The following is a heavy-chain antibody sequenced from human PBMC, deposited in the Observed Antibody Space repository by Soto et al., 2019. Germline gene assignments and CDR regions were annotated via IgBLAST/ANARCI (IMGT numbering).Heavy chain of an antibody. Sequence: QLQLQESGPGLVKPSETLSLTCTVSGGSISSSYYYWVWIRQSPGKGLEYIGNIYYGGSTYYNPSLESRVTISVDTSKNQFSLRLSSVTAADTAVYYCARRPSFYYYMDVWGKGTTVTVSS. CDR3: ARRPSFYYYMDV. V-gene: IGHV4-39*01. CDR2: IYYGGST. J-gene: IGHJ6*03. CDR1: GGSISSSYYY.